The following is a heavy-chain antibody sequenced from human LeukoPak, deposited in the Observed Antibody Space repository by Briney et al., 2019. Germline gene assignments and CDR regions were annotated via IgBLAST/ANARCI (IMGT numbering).Heavy chain of an antibody. CDR2: IYYSGST. V-gene: IGHV4-59*07. CDR3: ARADYDILTGYAPDV. Sequence: SDTLSLTCTVSGGSISSYYWSWIRQPPGKGLKWIGYIYYSGSTNYNPSLKSRVTISVDTSRNQFSLKLSSVTAADTAVYYCARADYDILTGYAPDVWGQGTTVTVSS. J-gene: IGHJ6*02. CDR1: GGSISSYY. D-gene: IGHD3-9*01.